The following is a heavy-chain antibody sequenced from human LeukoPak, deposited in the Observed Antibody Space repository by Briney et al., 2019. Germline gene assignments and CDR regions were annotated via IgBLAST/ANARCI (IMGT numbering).Heavy chain of an antibody. J-gene: IGHJ4*02. CDR2: IIPSGHTT. CDR3: AKDDRWLQFCC. Sequence: GGSLRLSCVASGFTLSSYAVSWVRQAPGKGLEWVSGIIPSGHTTYYADSVRGRFTISRDNSRNTVYLQMNSLRAEDTAVYYCAKDDRWLQFCCWGQGTLVTVSA. CDR1: GFTLSSYA. D-gene: IGHD5-24*01. V-gene: IGHV3-23*01.